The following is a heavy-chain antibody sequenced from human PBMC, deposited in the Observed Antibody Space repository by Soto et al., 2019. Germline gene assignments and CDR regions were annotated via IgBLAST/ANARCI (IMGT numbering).Heavy chain of an antibody. J-gene: IGHJ4*02. CDR3: AREVLVVVFVWFDY. V-gene: IGHV3-30-3*01. D-gene: IGHD3-22*01. Sequence: GGSLRLSCAASGFTFSSYAMHWVRQAPGKGLEWVAVISYDGSNKYYADSVKGRFTISRDNSKNTLYLQMNGLRAEDTAVYYCAREVLVVVFVWFDYWGQGTLVTVSS. CDR1: GFTFSSYA. CDR2: ISYDGSNK.